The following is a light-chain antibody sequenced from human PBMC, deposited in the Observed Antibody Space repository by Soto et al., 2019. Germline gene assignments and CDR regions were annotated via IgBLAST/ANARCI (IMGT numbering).Light chain of an antibody. CDR3: QQYGSSGT. J-gene: IGKJ1*01. V-gene: IGKV3-20*01. CDR2: DAS. Sequence: EFVLTQSPGTLSLTPGERATLSCRASQTVRNNYLAWYQQKPGQAPRLLIYDASSRATGIPDRFSGGGSGTDFTLTISRLEPEDFAVYYCQQYGSSGTFGQGTKVDI. CDR1: QTVRNNY.